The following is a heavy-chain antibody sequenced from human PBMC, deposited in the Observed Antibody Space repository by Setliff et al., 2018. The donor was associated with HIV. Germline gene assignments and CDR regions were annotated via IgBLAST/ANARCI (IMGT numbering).Heavy chain of an antibody. V-gene: IGHV4-59*01. CDR1: GGSISSYH. J-gene: IGHJ6*02. CDR2: IYYSGST. D-gene: IGHD5-12*01. Sequence: SETLSLTCSLSGGSISSYHWNWIRQPPGKGVEWSGYIYYSGSTNYNPSLKSRVTISVDTSKNQFSLKLSSVTPADTAVYYCARDHIVATIRDYYYGMDVWGQGTTVTVSS. CDR3: ARDHIVATIRDYYYGMDV.